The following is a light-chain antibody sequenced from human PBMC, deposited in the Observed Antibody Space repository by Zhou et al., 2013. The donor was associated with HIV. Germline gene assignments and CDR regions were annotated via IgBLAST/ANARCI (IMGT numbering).Light chain of an antibody. CDR1: QSVDTY. V-gene: IGKV3-11*01. CDR3: QQRSNWPLT. Sequence: EVLMTQSPVTLSVSPGGRATLSCRASQSVDTYLAWYQQRPGQPPRLLIYDASTRATGVPVRFSGSGSGTDFTLTISSLEPEDFAVYYCQQRSNWPLTFGAGTNVEI. J-gene: IGKJ4*01. CDR2: DAS.